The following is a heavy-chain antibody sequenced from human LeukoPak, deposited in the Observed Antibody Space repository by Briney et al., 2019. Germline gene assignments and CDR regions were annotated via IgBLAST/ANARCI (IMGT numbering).Heavy chain of an antibody. Sequence: SETLSLTCTVSGGSISSYYWSWIRQPPGKGLEWIGYIYYSGDTNYNPSLKSRVTLSVDTSKNQFSLKLNSVTAADTAVYYCARHGDGALRYFDLWGRGTLVTVSS. J-gene: IGHJ2*01. CDR3: ARHGDGALRYFDL. D-gene: IGHD2-21*02. CDR2: IYYSGDT. CDR1: GGSISSYY. V-gene: IGHV4-59*08.